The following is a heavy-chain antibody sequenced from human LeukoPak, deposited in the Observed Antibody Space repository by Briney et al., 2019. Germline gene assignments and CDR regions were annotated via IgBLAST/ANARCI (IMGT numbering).Heavy chain of an antibody. CDR2: ISYDGSNK. J-gene: IGHJ4*02. CDR1: GFPFSSYE. V-gene: IGHV3-30*18. CDR3: AKDKHIVVVTATFDY. Sequence: GGSLRLSCEGSGFPFSSYEMNWLRQAPGKGLEWVAVISYDGSNKYYADSVKGRFTISRDNSKNTLYLQMNSLRAEDTAVYYCAKDKHIVVVTATFDYWGQGTLVTVSS. D-gene: IGHD2-21*02.